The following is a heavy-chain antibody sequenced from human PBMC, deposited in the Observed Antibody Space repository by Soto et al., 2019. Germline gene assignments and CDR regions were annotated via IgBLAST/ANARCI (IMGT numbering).Heavy chain of an antibody. CDR3: AGSAGDYVANFDY. CDR2: IYYGGSA. Sequence: SETLSLTCNVSGGSMRGYFWTWIRQPPGKGLEWIGYIYYGGSANYNPSLKSRVTISVDTSKNQFSLKLSSVTAADTAVYYCAGSAGDYVANFDYWGQGTLVTVSS. CDR1: GGSMRGYF. J-gene: IGHJ4*02. V-gene: IGHV4-59*12. D-gene: IGHD4-17*01.